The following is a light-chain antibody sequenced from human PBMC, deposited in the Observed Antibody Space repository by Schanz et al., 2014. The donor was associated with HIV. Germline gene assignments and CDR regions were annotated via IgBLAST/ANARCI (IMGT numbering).Light chain of an antibody. CDR2: ATS. Sequence: EIVLTQSPGSLSLSPGGRATLSCGASQRLSSSYLAWYQQKRDQPPRLVIYATSTRAAGIPDRFSGTVSGTDFTLTISRLEPEDFAVYYCQQYGSFFSFGGGTKVEIK. CDR3: QQYGSFFS. V-gene: IGKV3-20*01. J-gene: IGKJ4*01. CDR1: QRLSSSY.